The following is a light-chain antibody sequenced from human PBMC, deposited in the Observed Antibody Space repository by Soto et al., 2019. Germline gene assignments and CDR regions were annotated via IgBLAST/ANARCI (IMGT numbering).Light chain of an antibody. CDR2: GAS. Sequence: EIVLTQSPGTLSLSPGERATLSCWASQSVRSRYLAWYQQKPGQPPRLLIYGASSRATGIPDRFSGSGSGTDFILTFSRLEPEDFAVYYCQQYGTSPRSFGQGTKVEIK. CDR1: QSVRSRY. V-gene: IGKV3-20*01. CDR3: QQYGTSPRS. J-gene: IGKJ1*01.